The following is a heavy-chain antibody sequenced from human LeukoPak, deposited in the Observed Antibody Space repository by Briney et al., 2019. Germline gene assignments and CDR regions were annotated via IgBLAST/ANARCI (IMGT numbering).Heavy chain of an antibody. CDR1: GFTFSSYG. CDR3: AKDENYYGMDV. Sequence: GGSLRLSCAASGFTFSSYGMHWVRQAPGKGLEWVAVISYDGSNKYYADSVKGRFTIPRDNSKNTLYLQMNSLRAEDTAVYYCAKDENYYGMDVWGQGTTVTVSS. CDR2: ISYDGSNK. V-gene: IGHV3-30*18. J-gene: IGHJ6*02.